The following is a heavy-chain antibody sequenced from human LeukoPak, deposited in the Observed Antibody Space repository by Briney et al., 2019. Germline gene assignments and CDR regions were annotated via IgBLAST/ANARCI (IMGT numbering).Heavy chain of an antibody. CDR1: EYTFTGYY. Sequence: ASVKVSCKASEYTFTGYYIHWVRQAPGQGLEWMGWINPNSGGTNYAQKFQGRVTMTRDTSISTAYMELSRLRSDDTAVYYCARDGDYYGSGSYYYYYYMDVWGKGTTVTVSS. CDR3: ARDGDYYGSGSYYYYYYMDV. V-gene: IGHV1-2*02. J-gene: IGHJ6*03. D-gene: IGHD3-10*01. CDR2: INPNSGGT.